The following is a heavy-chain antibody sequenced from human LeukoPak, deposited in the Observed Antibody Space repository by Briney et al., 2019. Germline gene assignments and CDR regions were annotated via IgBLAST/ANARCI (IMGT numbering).Heavy chain of an antibody. CDR1: GFTFSSYA. J-gene: IGHJ5*02. V-gene: IGHV3-23*01. CDR2: ISGSGGST. D-gene: IGHD6-19*01. CDR3: AKDRPGAVAGTSWFDP. Sequence: GGSLRLSCAASGFTFSSYAMSWVRQAPGKGLEWVSAISGSGGSTYYADSVKGRLTISRDNSKNTLYLQMNSLRAEDTAVYYCAKDRPGAVAGTSWFDPWGQGTLVTVSS.